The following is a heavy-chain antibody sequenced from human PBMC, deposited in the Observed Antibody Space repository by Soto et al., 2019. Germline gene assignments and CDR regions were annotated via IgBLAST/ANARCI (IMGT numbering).Heavy chain of an antibody. D-gene: IGHD2-21*01. Sequence: QVQLVQSGAEVKKPGSSVKVSCKASGGTFSDYTFSWVRQAPGQGLEWMGGIIGIFGTVDYAQKFRGRVTITADESTSTAYMELRSLRSEDRAVYSCAIGSYWFAPWGQGTLVTVSS. V-gene: IGHV1-69*12. CDR3: AIGSYWFAP. J-gene: IGHJ5*02. CDR2: IIGIFGTV. CDR1: GGTFSDYT.